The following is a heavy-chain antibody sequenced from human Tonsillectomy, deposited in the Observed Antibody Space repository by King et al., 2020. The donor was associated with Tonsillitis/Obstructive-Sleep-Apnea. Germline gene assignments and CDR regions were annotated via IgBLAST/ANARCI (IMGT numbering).Heavy chain of an antibody. CDR2: INWNGGST. J-gene: IGHJ3*02. CDR3: ARDQYSGTYFGKHAFDI. CDR1: GFTFDDYG. Sequence: EVQLVESGGGVVRPGGSLRLSCAASGFTFDDYGMSWVRQPPGKGLEWVSGINWNGGSTGYGESVKGRFTISRDNTKNSLYLQMNSLRAEDTALYYCARDQYSGTYFGKHAFDIWGQGTMVTVSS. V-gene: IGHV3-20*04. D-gene: IGHD1-26*01.